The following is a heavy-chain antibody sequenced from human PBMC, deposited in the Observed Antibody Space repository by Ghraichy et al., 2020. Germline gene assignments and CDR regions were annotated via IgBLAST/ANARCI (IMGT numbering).Heavy chain of an antibody. CDR3: ARSYYYDSSGYYPPFDY. D-gene: IGHD3-22*01. CDR1: GGSVSSGSYY. V-gene: IGHV4-61*01. Sequence: SETLSLTCTVSGGSVSSGSYYWSWIRQPPGKGLEWIGYIYYSGSTNYNPSLKSRVTISVDTSKNQFSLKLSSVTAADTAVYYCARSYYYDSSGYYPPFDYWGQGTLVTVSS. J-gene: IGHJ4*02. CDR2: IYYSGST.